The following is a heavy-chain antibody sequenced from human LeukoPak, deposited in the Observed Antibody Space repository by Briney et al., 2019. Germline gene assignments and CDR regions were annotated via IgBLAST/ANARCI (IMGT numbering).Heavy chain of an antibody. CDR1: GYTFTSYY. CDR3: ARDRVLVRGVILYYFDY. CDR2: INPSGGST. D-gene: IGHD3-10*01. V-gene: IGHV1-46*01. J-gene: IGHJ4*02. Sequence: GASVKVSCTASGYTFTSYYMQWVRQAPGQGLEWMGIINPSGGSTSYAQKFQGRVTMTTDTSTSTAYMELRSLRSDDTAVYYCARDRVLVRGVILYYFDYWGQGTLVTVSS.